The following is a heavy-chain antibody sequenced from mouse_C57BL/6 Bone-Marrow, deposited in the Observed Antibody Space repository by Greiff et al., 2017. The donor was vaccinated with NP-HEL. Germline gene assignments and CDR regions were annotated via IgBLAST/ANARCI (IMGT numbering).Heavy chain of an antibody. V-gene: IGHV1-50*01. J-gene: IGHJ2*01. D-gene: IGHD1-1*01. CDR2: IDPSDSYT. CDR3: ARGGLRPLDY. CDR1: GYTFTSYW. Sequence: QVQLQQPGAELVKPGASVKLSCKASGYTFTSYWMQWVKQRPGQGLEWIGEIDPSDSYTNYNQKFKGKATLTVDTSSSTAYMQLSSLTSEDSAVYYSARGGLRPLDYWGQGTTLTVSS.